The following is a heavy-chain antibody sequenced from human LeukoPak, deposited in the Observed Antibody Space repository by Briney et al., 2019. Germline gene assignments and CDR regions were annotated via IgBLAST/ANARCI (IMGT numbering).Heavy chain of an antibody. CDR3: ARSRGTALITRFDY. D-gene: IGHD5-18*01. CDR2: INTSGST. J-gene: IGHJ4*02. Sequence: SETLSLTCAVYGGSFSGYYWSWIRQPPGKGLEWIGRINTSGSTNYNPSLESRVTMSVDTSNNQFSLKLNSVTAADTAVYFCARSRGTALITRFDYWGQGTLVTVSS. CDR1: GGSFSGYY. V-gene: IGHV4-59*10.